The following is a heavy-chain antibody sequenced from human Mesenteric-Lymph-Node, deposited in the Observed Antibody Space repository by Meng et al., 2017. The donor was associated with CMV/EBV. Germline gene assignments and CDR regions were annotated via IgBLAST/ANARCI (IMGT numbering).Heavy chain of an antibody. CDR3: ARGSYITGWYAVY. V-gene: IGHV4-34*01. CDR2: FTHTGSI. Sequence: CAVNGECLSGYYWNWIRQPPGKGLEWIGEFTHTGSINYDPSLRSRVTISEDTSKKELSLKLNSVTAADTAVYYCARGSYITGWYAVYWGQGTLVTVSS. J-gene: IGHJ4*02. D-gene: IGHD6-19*01. CDR1: GECLSGYY.